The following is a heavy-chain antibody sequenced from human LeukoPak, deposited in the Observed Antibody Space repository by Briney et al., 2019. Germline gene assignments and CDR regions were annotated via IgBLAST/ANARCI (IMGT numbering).Heavy chain of an antibody. Sequence: PGGSLRLSCAASGFTFSSYAMSWVRQAPGKGLEWVSLITWDGSSTYYADSVKGRFTISRDNSKNSLFLQMNSLRAEDTALYFCAKDEYSNGWYGPDYWGQGTLVTVSS. CDR3: AKDEYSNGWYGPDY. D-gene: IGHD6-19*01. CDR1: GFTFSSYA. V-gene: IGHV3-43D*03. CDR2: ITWDGSST. J-gene: IGHJ4*02.